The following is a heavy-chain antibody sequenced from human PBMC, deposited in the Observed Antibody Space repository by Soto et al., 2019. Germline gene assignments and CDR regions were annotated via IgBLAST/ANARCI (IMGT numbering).Heavy chain of an antibody. D-gene: IGHD2-21*01. V-gene: IGHV1-69*06. J-gene: IGHJ6*02. CDR3: ARWGEIATILCNHYRGMDV. CDR2: IIPIFGTA. CDR1: GGTFSSYA. Sequence: QVQLVQSGAEVKKPGSSVKVSCKASGGTFSSYAISWVRQAPGQGLAWMGGIIPIFGTANYAQKFQGRDTMTADKSTSTAYMELSRLRSDDTGVYDCARWGEIATILCNHYRGMDVLGQGTTVTGSS.